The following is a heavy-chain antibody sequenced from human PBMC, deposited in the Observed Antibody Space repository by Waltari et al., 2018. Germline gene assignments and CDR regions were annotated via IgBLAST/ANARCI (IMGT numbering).Heavy chain of an antibody. Sequence: EVLLVESGGGLVQPGGSLRLPCTASGFTFSGYEMNWVRQAPGKGLEWVSYISSSGNTIYYADSVKARFTTSRDNAKNSLYLQMNSLRVDDTAVYYCARRPYYYHGMDVWGQGTTVTVSS. V-gene: IGHV3-48*03. CDR2: ISSSGNTI. J-gene: IGHJ6*02. CDR3: ARRPYYYHGMDV. CDR1: GFTFSGYE.